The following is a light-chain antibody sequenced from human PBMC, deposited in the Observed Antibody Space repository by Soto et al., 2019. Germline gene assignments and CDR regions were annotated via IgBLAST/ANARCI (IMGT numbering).Light chain of an antibody. V-gene: IGKV1-39*01. J-gene: IGKJ1*01. CDR3: QQSYTYPRT. CDR1: QSLTVY. Sequence: DIQMTQSPSPLSASIGDRVSITCRTSQSLTVYLNWYQQKPGKAPKLLIYAATSLQSGVPSRFSGSGSGTDFTLTISSLQAEDFATYYCQQSYTYPRTFGQGTKVDIK. CDR2: AAT.